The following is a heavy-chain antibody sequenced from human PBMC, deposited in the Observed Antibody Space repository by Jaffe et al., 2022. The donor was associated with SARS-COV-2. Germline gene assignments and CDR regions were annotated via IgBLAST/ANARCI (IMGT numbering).Heavy chain of an antibody. Sequence: QVQLQESGPGLVKPSQTLSLTCSVSGGSISSGGYYWSWIRQHPGKGLEWIGHTHNSGSTSYNPSLKSRLTISVDTSRNYFSLKLSSVTAADTALYYCAREKVDTANYFDYWGQGTLVTVSS. CDR1: GGSISSGGYY. V-gene: IGHV4-31*03. CDR3: AREKVDTANYFDY. D-gene: IGHD5-18*01. J-gene: IGHJ4*02. CDR2: THNSGST.